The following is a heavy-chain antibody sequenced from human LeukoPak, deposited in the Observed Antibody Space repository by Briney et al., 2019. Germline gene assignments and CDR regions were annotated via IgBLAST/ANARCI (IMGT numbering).Heavy chain of an antibody. CDR2: IWDDGSNK. CDR3: ARDEGTWYFDL. Sequence: GGSLRLSCAASGFTFSSYGMHWVRQAPGKGLEWVAVIWDDGSNKDYADSVKGRFTISRDNSKNTLYLQMNSLRAEDTAVYYCARDEGTWYFDLWGRGTLVIVSS. V-gene: IGHV3-33*01. J-gene: IGHJ2*01. CDR1: GFTFSSYG. D-gene: IGHD3-10*01.